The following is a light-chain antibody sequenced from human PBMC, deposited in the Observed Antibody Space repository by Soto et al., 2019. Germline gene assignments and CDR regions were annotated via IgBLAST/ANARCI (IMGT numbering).Light chain of an antibody. V-gene: IGLV2-8*01. J-gene: IGLJ1*01. Sequence: QSALTQPPSASGSPGQSVTISCTGTSSDVGGYDYVSWYQQHPGKAPKLMIYEVTIRPSGVSDRFSGSKSGNTASLTVSGLQAEDEADYYCSSYTGGNPSDVCGTGTKAPS. CDR2: EVT. CDR3: SSYTGGNPSDV. CDR1: SSDVGGYDY.